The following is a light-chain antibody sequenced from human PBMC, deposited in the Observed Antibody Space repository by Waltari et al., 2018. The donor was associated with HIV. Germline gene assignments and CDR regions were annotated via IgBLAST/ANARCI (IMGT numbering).Light chain of an antibody. Sequence: QSMLTQPPSASGTPGQRVTIPCSGSSSNIGRNTVNWYQQPPGTAPKLLIYSSNHRPSGVPDRFSGSKSGTSSSLAISGLQSEDEADYYCATWDDSLNGRVFGGGTKLTVL. V-gene: IGLV1-44*01. CDR2: SSN. CDR3: ATWDDSLNGRV. J-gene: IGLJ3*02. CDR1: SSNIGRNT.